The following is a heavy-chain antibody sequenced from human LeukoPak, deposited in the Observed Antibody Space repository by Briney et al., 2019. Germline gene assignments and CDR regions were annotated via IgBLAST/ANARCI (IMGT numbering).Heavy chain of an antibody. CDR3: ATGTQIRETAY. CDR2: ISGGANDI. D-gene: IGHD2-21*02. CDR1: GFTVRDHY. J-gene: IGHJ4*02. Sequence: PGGSLRLSCAVSGFTVRDHYMAWIRQAPGKGLQWISYISGGANDINYADSVRGRFTISRDNAKNSLYLQMNSLRAEDTAVYYCATGTQIRETAYWGQGTLVTVSS. V-gene: IGHV3-11*01.